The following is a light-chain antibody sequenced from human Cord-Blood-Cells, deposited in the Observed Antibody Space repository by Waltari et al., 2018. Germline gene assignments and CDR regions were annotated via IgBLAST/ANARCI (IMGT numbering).Light chain of an antibody. Sequence: QSALPQPRSESGSPGQSVTTPSTGPSRDVVGINYVSWYQQHPGKAPKLMIYDVSKRPSGVPDRFSGSKSGNTASLTISGLQAEDEADYYCCSYAGSYKVFGTGTKVTVL. J-gene: IGLJ1*01. CDR3: CSYAGSYKV. CDR2: DVS. V-gene: IGLV2-11*01. CDR1: SRDVVGINY.